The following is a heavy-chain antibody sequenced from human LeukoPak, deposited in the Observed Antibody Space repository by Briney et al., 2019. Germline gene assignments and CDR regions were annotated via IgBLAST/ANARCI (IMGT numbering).Heavy chain of an antibody. CDR3: AKSSLVGEYYYYFDY. Sequence: GGSLRLSCAASGFTFSSYSMNWVRQAPGKGLEWVSSISSSSSYIYYADSVKGRFTISRDNAKNSLYLQMNSLRAEDTALYYCAKSSLVGEYYYYFDYWGQGTLVTVSS. V-gene: IGHV3-21*04. J-gene: IGHJ4*02. CDR2: ISSSSSYI. CDR1: GFTFSSYS. D-gene: IGHD2/OR15-2a*01.